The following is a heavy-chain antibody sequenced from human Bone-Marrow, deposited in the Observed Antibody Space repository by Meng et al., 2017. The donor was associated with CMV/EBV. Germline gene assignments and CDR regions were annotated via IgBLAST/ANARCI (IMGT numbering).Heavy chain of an antibody. V-gene: IGHV3-30*04. Sequence: GESLKISCAASGFTFSSYAMHWVRQAPGKGLEWVAVISYDGSNKYYADSVKGRFTISRDNSKNTLYLQMNSLRAEDTAVYYCARAGYCSSTSCYRSVYYYGMDVWCQGTKVNVSS. CDR3: ARAGYCSSTSCYRSVYYYGMDV. J-gene: IGHJ6*02. CDR1: GFTFSSYA. D-gene: IGHD2-2*02. CDR2: ISYDGSNK.